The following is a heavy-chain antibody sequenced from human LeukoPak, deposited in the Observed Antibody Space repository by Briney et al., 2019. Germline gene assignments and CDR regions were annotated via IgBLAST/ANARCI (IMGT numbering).Heavy chain of an antibody. Sequence: GGSLRLSCAASGFTFSSYWMHWVRHAPGKGLVWVSRINSEGSSTTYADSVKGRFTISRDNAKNTLHLQMNSLRAEDTAVYYCARTLVREYYFDYWGQGTLVTVSS. CDR1: GFTFSSYW. CDR2: INSEGSST. CDR3: ARTLVREYYFDY. V-gene: IGHV3-74*01. J-gene: IGHJ4*02. D-gene: IGHD2-8*01.